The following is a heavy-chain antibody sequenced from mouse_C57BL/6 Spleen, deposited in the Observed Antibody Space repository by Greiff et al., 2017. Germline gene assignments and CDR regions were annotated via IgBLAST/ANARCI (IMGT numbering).Heavy chain of an antibody. J-gene: IGHJ1*03. CDR2: IYYSGTI. Sequence: EVKVIESGPGLVKPSQTVFLTCTVTGISITTGNYRWSWIRQFPGNKLEWIGYIYYSGTITYNPSLTSRTTITRDTPKNQFFLEMNSLTAEDTATYYCARDGGSSYWYFDVWGTGTTVTVSS. D-gene: IGHD1-1*01. CDR3: ARDGGSSYWYFDV. CDR1: GISITTGNYR. V-gene: IGHV3-5*01.